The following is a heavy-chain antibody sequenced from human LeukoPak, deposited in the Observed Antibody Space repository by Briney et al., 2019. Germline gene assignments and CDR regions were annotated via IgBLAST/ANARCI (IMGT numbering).Heavy chain of an antibody. J-gene: IGHJ6*02. D-gene: IGHD3-10*01. V-gene: IGHV4-59*01. CDR1: GGSISSYY. CDR2: IYYSGST. Sequence: SETLSLTCTVSGGSISSYYWSWIRQPPGKGLEWIGYIYYSGSTNYNPSLKSRVTISVDTSKNQFSLKLSSVTAADTAVYYCATAAYYYGSGSYLTDYYYYYGMDVWGQGTTVTVSS. CDR3: ATAAYYYGSGSYLTDYYYYYGMDV.